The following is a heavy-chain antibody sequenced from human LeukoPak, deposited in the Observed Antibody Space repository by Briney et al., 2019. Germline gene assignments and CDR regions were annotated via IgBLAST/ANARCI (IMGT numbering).Heavy chain of an antibody. CDR3: ASAHGYIDY. D-gene: IGHD5-18*01. Sequence: SQTLSLTCAVSGDSVSSNSAAWNWLRQSPSRGLEWLGRTYYRSRWYNEYAVSVKSRITINPDTSRNQFSLQLNSVTPEDTAVYCCASAHGYIDYWGQGTLVTVSS. CDR2: TYYRSRWYN. CDR1: GDSVSSNSAA. V-gene: IGHV6-1*01. J-gene: IGHJ4*02.